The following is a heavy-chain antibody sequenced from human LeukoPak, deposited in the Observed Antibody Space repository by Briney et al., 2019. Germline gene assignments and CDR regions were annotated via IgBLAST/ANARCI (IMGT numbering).Heavy chain of an antibody. CDR1: GFTFSSYD. J-gene: IGHJ3*02. D-gene: IGHD3-22*01. CDR2: IGTAGDT. V-gene: IGHV3-13*01. Sequence: KAGGSLRLSCAASGFTFSSYDMHWVRQATGKGLEWVSAIGTAGDTYYPGSVKGRFTISRENAKNSLYLQMNSLRAGDTAVYYCARGYYYYDSSGYYPDAFDIWGQGTMVTVSS. CDR3: ARGYYYYDSSGYYPDAFDI.